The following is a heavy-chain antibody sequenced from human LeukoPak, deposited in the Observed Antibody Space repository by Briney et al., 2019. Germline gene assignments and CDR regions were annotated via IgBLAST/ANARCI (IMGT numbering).Heavy chain of an antibody. CDR2: ISYDGSNK. Sequence: GGSLRLSCAASGFTFSNYWMTWVRQAPGKGLEWVAVISYDGSNKYYADSVKGRFTISRDNSKNTLYLQMNSLRAEDTAVYYCAKGQQLVRGYFDYWGQGTLVTVSS. CDR1: GFTFSNYW. J-gene: IGHJ4*02. D-gene: IGHD6-13*01. CDR3: AKGQQLVRGYFDY. V-gene: IGHV3-30*18.